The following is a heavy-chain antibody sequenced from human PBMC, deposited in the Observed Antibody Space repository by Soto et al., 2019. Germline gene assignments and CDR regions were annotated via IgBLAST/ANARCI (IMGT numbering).Heavy chain of an antibody. CDR1: GFIFSSYG. V-gene: IGHV3-33*01. Sequence: QVHLVESGGGAVQPGRSLRVSCEASGFIFSSYGMHWVHQAPGKGLEWVAFINYDGSNKFYGDSVKGRFTISRDNSKNTLYLQMNSLRGEDTAVYYCARCKQKVMHCAVDVWGQGATVTVTS. CDR3: ARCKQKVMHCAVDV. CDR2: INYDGSNK. D-gene: IGHD2-21*01. J-gene: IGHJ6*02.